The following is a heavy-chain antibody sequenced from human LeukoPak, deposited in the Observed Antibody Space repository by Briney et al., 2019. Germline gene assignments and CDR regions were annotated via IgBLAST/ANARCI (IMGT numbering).Heavy chain of an antibody. CDR1: GGSISSYY. D-gene: IGHD6-6*01. Sequence: SETLSLTCTVSGGSISSYYWSWIRQPAGKGLEWIGRIYASGSTYYNPSLKSRVTMSVDTSKNQFSLRLTTVTAADTAVYYCARDSNLEYTSSRGLGRWGQGTLVTVSS. CDR3: ARDSNLEYTSSRGLGR. CDR2: IYASGST. V-gene: IGHV4-4*07. J-gene: IGHJ4*02.